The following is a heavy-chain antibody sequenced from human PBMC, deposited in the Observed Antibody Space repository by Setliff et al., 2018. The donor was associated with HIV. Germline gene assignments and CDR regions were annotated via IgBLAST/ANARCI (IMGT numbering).Heavy chain of an antibody. D-gene: IGHD2-21*01. CDR2: IYPGDSET. Sequence: GESLKISCQGSGYFFLSSWIGWVRQVPGKGLEWVAIIYPGDSETRYSPSFEGQVTASADKSITTAYLQWSSLRASDTATYYCTKHPLRPGIAGYFYYIDAWGTGTTVTVSS. V-gene: IGHV5-51*01. J-gene: IGHJ6*03. CDR3: TKHPLRPGIAGYFYYIDA. CDR1: GYFFLSSW.